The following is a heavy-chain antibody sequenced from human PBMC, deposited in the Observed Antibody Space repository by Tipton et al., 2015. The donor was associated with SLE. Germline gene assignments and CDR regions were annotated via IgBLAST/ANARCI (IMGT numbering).Heavy chain of an antibody. CDR2: ISSSSSYI. CDR3: ARDRYYDFWSGQSWDDYYGMDV. CDR1: GFTFSSYS. V-gene: IGHV3-21*01. D-gene: IGHD3-3*01. J-gene: IGHJ6*02. Sequence: SLRLSCAASGFTFSSYSMNWVRQAPGKGLEWVSSISSSSSYIYYADSVKGRFTISRDNAKNSLYLQMNSLRDEDTAVYYCARDRYYDFWSGQSWDDYYGMDVWGQGTTVTVSS.